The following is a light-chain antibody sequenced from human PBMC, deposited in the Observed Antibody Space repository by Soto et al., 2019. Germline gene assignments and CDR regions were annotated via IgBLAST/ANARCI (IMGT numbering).Light chain of an antibody. CDR3: QQRKSWPPLT. CDR2: DSY. J-gene: IGKJ4*01. CDR1: HSVDIY. Sequence: EVVLTQSPDTLSLSPGERATLSCRTSHSVDIYLSWYQQKPGQAPRLLIYDSYNRVTVIPTRFSGSGSGTDFTLTISSLEPEDSEVYYCQQRKSWPPLTFGGGTKVEIK. V-gene: IGKV3-11*01.